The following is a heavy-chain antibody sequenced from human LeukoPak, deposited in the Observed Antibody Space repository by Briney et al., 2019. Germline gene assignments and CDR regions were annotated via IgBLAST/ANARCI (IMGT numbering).Heavy chain of an antibody. CDR3: ARDVLVIPAAISAFDI. J-gene: IGHJ3*02. CDR2: INPNSGAT. V-gene: IGHV1-2*02. CDR1: GYTFTDYY. Sequence: ASVKVSCKASGYTFTDYYIHWVRLAPGQGLEWMGWINPNSGATNYEQKFQGRVTMTRDTSINTAYMELSSLRSDDTALYYCARDVLVIPAAISAFDIWGQGAMVTVSS. D-gene: IGHD2-2*01.